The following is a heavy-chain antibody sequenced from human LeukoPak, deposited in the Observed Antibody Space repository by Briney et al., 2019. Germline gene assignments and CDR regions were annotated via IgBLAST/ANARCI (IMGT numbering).Heavy chain of an antibody. CDR3: ARDSAYSSSWSEKVNWFDP. CDR1: GGSISSYY. J-gene: IGHJ5*02. Sequence: SETLSLTCTVSGGSISSYYWSWIRQPAGKGLEWIGRIYTSGSTNYNPSLKSRVTMSVDTSKNQFSLKLSSETAADTAVYYCARDSAYSSSWSEKVNWFDPWGQGTLVTVSS. D-gene: IGHD6-13*01. V-gene: IGHV4-4*07. CDR2: IYTSGST.